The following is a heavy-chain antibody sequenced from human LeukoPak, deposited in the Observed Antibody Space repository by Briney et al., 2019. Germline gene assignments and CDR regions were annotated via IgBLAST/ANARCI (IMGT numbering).Heavy chain of an antibody. J-gene: IGHJ4*02. CDR1: GFTFSSYA. CDR2: ISSSSSYI. CDR3: AREQTWIQLWLPDY. Sequence: GGSLRLSCAASGFTFSSYAMSWVRQAPGKGLEWVSSISSSSSYIYYADSVKGRFTISRDNAKNSLYLQMNSLRAEDTAVYYCAREQTWIQLWLPDYWGQGTLVTVSS. V-gene: IGHV3-21*01. D-gene: IGHD5-18*01.